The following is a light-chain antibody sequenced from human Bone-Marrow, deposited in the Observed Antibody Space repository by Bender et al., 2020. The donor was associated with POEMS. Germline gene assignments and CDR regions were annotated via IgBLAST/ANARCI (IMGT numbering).Light chain of an antibody. CDR2: DVS. J-gene: IGLJ1*01. CDR3: SSYTSSTTFVV. CDR1: SSDVGGYNF. Sequence: QTALTQPPSVSGSPGQSVTISCTGISSDVGGYNFVSWYQQHPGRAPKLMIYDVSNRPSGVSNRFSGSKSGNTASLTISGLQAEDEADYYCSSYTSSTTFVVFGTGTKVTVL. V-gene: IGLV2-14*03.